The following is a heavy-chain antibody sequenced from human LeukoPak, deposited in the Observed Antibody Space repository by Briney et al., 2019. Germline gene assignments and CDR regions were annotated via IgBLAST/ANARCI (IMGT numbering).Heavy chain of an antibody. J-gene: IGHJ6*03. D-gene: IGHD3-3*01. Sequence: GSLRLSCAASGFTFSSYWMSWVRQAPGKGLEWVSNIKQDGSEKYYVDSVKGRFTISRDNAKNSLYLQMNSLRAEDTAVYYCARDPAIFGVHYYMDVWGKGTMVTVSS. CDR2: IKQDGSEK. CDR1: GFTFSSYW. V-gene: IGHV3-7*01. CDR3: ARDPAIFGVHYYMDV.